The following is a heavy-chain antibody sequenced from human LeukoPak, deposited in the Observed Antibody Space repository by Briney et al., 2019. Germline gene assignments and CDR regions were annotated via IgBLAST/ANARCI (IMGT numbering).Heavy chain of an antibody. CDR1: GFTFSSYW. D-gene: IGHD6-13*01. CDR2: IKQDGSEK. CDR3: AREYSSSWYGTDV. Sequence: GGSLRLSCAASGFTFSSYWMSWVRQAPGKGLEWVANIKQDGSEKYYVDSVKGRFTISRDNAKNSLYLQMNSLRAEDTAVYYCAREYSSSWYGTDVWGQGTTVTVSS. J-gene: IGHJ6*02. V-gene: IGHV3-7*01.